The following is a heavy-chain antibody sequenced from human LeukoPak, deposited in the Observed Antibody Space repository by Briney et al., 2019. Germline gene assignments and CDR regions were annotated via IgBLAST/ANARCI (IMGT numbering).Heavy chain of an antibody. V-gene: IGHV3-20*04. CDR2: INWNGAST. J-gene: IGHJ6*03. D-gene: IGHD5-18*01. CDR3: ARGGYSYGYAGVSPHYMAI. CDR1: GFTFDEYG. Sequence: GGSLRLSCAASGFTFDEYGMNWARQAPEKGLEWVSGINWNGASTNYADSVQGRFTISRDNAKNSLFLQMSSLRAEDTALYFCARGGYSYGYAGVSPHYMAIWGKGTMVTVSS.